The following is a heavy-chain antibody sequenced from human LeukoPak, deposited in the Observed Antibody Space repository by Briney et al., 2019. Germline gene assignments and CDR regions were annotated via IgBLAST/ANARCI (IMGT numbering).Heavy chain of an antibody. D-gene: IGHD7-27*01. CDR1: GFTFSSYW. CDR3: AREGINWGFDS. V-gene: IGHV3-74*01. Sequence: GGSLRLSCAASGFTFSSYWMHWVRQAPGKGLVWVSRINSDGSSTSYADSVKGRFTMPRVNAKNTLYLQMESLRAEDTAVYYCAREGINWGFDSWGQGTLVTVSS. CDR2: INSDGSST. J-gene: IGHJ4*02.